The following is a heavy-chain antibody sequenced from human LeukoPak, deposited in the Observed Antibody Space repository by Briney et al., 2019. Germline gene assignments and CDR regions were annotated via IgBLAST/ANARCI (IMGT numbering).Heavy chain of an antibody. Sequence: ASVKVSCKASGYTFTSYDMHWVRQAPGQGLEWMGIINPSGDSTSYAQKFQGRVTMTRDTSTSTVYMELSSLRSEDTAVYYCARDGTAGWFDPWGQGTLVTVSS. CDR1: GYTFTSYD. V-gene: IGHV1-46*01. D-gene: IGHD6-13*01. J-gene: IGHJ5*02. CDR2: INPSGDST. CDR3: ARDGTAGWFDP.